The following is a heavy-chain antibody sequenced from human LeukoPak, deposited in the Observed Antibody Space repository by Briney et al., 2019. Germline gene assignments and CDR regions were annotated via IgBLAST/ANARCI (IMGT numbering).Heavy chain of an antibody. V-gene: IGHV3-21*01. CDR3: ARDFQDIVVVPAAMTPSGVDY. D-gene: IGHD2-2*01. CDR2: ISSSSSYI. CDR1: GFTFSSNS. Sequence: GGSLRLSCAASGFTFSSNSMNWVRQAPGKGLEWVSSISSSSSYIYYADSVKGRFTISRDNAKNSLYLQMNSLRAEDTAVYYCARDFQDIVVVPAAMTPSGVDYWGQGTLVTVSS. J-gene: IGHJ4*02.